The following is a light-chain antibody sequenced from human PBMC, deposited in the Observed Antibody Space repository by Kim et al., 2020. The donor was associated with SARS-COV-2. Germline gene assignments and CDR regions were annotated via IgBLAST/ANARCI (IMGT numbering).Light chain of an antibody. J-gene: IGKJ2*01. CDR2: DAS. V-gene: IGKV3-11*01. CDR3: QQRSNWPTYT. CDR1: QSVSSY. Sequence: PGERATLSCRASQSVSSYLAWYQQKPGQAPRLLIYDASNRATGIPARFSGSGSGTDFTLTISSLEPEDFAVYYCQQRSNWPTYTFGQGTKLE.